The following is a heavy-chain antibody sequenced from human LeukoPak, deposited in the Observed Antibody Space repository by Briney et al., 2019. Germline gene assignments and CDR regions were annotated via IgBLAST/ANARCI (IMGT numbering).Heavy chain of an antibody. V-gene: IGHV3-48*01. CDR1: GFTFSSYS. CDR2: ISSSSSTI. D-gene: IGHD2-15*01. J-gene: IGHJ4*02. CDR3: AKGFADNDNCSGGSCYYSDTFFDY. Sequence: GGSLRLSCAASGFTFSSYSMNWVRQAPGKGLEWVSYISSSSSTIYYADSVKGRFTISRDNAKNSLYLQMNSLRAEDTAVYYCAKGFADNDNCSGGSCYYSDTFFDYWGQGTLVTVSS.